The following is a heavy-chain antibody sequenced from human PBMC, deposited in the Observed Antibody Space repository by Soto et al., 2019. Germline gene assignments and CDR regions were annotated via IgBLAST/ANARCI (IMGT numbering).Heavy chain of an antibody. CDR2: IGTAGDT. CDR3: ARGRWDHIVATIPYDAFDI. J-gene: IGHJ3*02. Sequence: GGSLRLSCAASGFTFSSYDMHWVRQATGKGLEWVSAIGTAGDTYYPGSVKGRFTISRENAKNSLYLQMNSLRAEDTAVYYCARGRWDHIVATIPYDAFDIWGQGTMVTVSS. D-gene: IGHD5-12*01. CDR1: GFTFSSYD. V-gene: IGHV3-13*01.